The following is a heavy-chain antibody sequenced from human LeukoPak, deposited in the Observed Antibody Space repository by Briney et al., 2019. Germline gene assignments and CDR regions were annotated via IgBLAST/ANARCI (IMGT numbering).Heavy chain of an antibody. D-gene: IGHD1-1*01. V-gene: IGHV3-23*01. CDR1: GFSFSNCA. CDR2: IRGAGET. CDR3: AKANWVSNADAVW. J-gene: IGHJ4*02. Sequence: PGGSLRLSCAASGFSFSNCAMSWVRQAPARGPEWVSSIRGAGETFYADSVKGRFTLSRDDSRNTVYLQLNNLRVEGTAIYYCAKANWVSNADAVWWGQGAQVTVSS.